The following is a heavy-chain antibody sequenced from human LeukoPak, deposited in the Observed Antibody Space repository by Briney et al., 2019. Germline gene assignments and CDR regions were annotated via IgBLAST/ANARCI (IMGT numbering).Heavy chain of an antibody. D-gene: IGHD1-26*01. CDR1: GGSISSSSYY. CDR3: ARGMNSGSYWWVHYFDY. CDR2: IYYSGST. J-gene: IGHJ4*02. Sequence: PSETLSHTCTVSGGSISSSSYYWGWIRQPPGKGREWIGRIYYSGSTYYNPSLKSRVTISVDTSKNQFSLKLSSVTAADTAVYYCARGMNSGSYWWVHYFDYWGQGTLVTVSS. V-gene: IGHV4-39*07.